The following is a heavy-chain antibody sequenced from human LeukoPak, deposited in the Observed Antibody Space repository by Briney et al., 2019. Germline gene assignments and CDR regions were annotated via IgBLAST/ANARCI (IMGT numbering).Heavy chain of an antibody. J-gene: IGHJ4*02. CDR2: ISGSGGST. D-gene: IGHD4-17*01. CDR1: GFTFSSYA. Sequence: PGGSLRLSCAASGFTFSSYAMSWVRQAPGKGLEWVSAISGSGGSTYYADSVKGRFTISRDNSKNTLYLQMNSLRAEDTAVYYCVDDATVTITYHFDYWGQGTLVTVSS. CDR3: VDDATVTITYHFDY. V-gene: IGHV3-23*01.